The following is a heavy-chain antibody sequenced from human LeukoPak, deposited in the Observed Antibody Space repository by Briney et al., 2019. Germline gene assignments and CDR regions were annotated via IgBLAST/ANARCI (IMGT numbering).Heavy chain of an antibody. CDR2: INTDGSST. V-gene: IGHV3-74*01. CDR3: ARDWWLLYYYYGMDV. CDR1: GFTFSSYW. Sequence: PGGSLRLSCAASGFTFSSYWMHWVRQAPGKGLVWVSRINTDGSSTSYADSVKGRFTISRDNAKNSLYLQMNSLRAEDTAVYYCARDWWLLYYYYGMDVWGQGTTVTVSS. J-gene: IGHJ6*02. D-gene: IGHD2-21*01.